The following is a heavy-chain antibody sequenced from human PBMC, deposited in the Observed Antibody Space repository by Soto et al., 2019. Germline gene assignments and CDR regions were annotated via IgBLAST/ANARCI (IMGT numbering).Heavy chain of an antibody. CDR1: GFTFSRYS. CDR2: ISSTSSYI. J-gene: IGHJ4*02. Sequence: EVQLVESGGGLVKPGGSLRLSCAASGFTFSRYSMNWVRQAPGKGLEWVSSISSTSSYIYYADSVKGRVTISRDNAKNSLYLQMNSLRAEDTAVYYCARAQSEWLRFSFDYWGQGTLVTVSS. CDR3: ARAQSEWLRFSFDY. V-gene: IGHV3-21*01. D-gene: IGHD5-12*01.